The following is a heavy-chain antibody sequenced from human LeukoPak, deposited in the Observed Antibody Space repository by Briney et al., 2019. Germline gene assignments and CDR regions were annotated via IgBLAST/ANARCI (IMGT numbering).Heavy chain of an antibody. CDR2: ISSSSSYL. D-gene: IGHD1-26*01. Sequence: GGSLRLSCAASGFTFDDYGMSWVRQAPGKGLEWVSSISSSSSYLFFADSVKGRFSISRDNAKNSLYLQMNSLRAEDTALYYCARGRYSGSYLLDYWGQGTLVTVSS. CDR3: ARGRYSGSYLLDY. V-gene: IGHV3-21*01. CDR1: GFTFDDYG. J-gene: IGHJ4*02.